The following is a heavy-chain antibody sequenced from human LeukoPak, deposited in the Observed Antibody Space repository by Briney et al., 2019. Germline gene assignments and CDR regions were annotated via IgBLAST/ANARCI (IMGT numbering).Heavy chain of an antibody. CDR2: INWNGGST. J-gene: IGHJ1*01. D-gene: IGHD3-22*01. V-gene: IGHV3-20*04. CDR1: SCTSDDYG. Sequence: PGGSLRLSCAASSCTSDDYGMNWVRQAPGKGLEWVSGINWNGGSTGYADSVKGRFTISRDNAKNSLYLQMNSLRVEDTALYYCARSDYDCSGYYRTHFQHWGQGTLVTVSS. CDR3: ARSDYDCSGYYRTHFQH.